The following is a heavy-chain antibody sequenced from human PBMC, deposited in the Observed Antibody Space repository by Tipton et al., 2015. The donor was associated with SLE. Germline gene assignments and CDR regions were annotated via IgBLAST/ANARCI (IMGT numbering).Heavy chain of an antibody. CDR1: GGSISSYY. Sequence: LRLSCTVSGGSISSYYWSWIRQPPGKGLEWIGYIYYSGSTNYNPSLKSRVTISVDTSKNQFSLKLSSVTAAGTAVYYCARVLGEPDWYFDLWGRGTLVTVSS. V-gene: IGHV4-59*01. D-gene: IGHD3-10*01. J-gene: IGHJ2*01. CDR3: ARVLGEPDWYFDL. CDR2: IYYSGST.